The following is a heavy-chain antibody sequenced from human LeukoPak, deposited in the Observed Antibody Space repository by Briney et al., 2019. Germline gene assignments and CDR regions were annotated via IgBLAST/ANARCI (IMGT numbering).Heavy chain of an antibody. Sequence: GGSLRLSCAASGFTFSDYYMDWVRQAPGMGLEWVGRIRNKANSYTTEYAASVSGRFTISRDDSKDSLCLQMNSLKTEDTAVYYCARGRPHGNDYWGQGTLVTVSS. CDR2: IRNKANSYTT. CDR3: ARGRPHGNDY. CDR1: GFTFSDYY. D-gene: IGHD4-23*01. J-gene: IGHJ4*02. V-gene: IGHV3-72*01.